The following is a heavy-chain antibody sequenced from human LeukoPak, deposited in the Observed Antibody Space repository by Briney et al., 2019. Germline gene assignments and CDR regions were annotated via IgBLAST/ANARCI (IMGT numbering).Heavy chain of an antibody. CDR2: ISYDGSNK. Sequence: GGSLRLSCAASGFTFSSYAMHWVRQAPGKGLEWVAVISYDGSNKYYADSVKGRFTISRDNSKNTLYLQMNSLRAEDTAVYYCARGGTLSIYYGTDVSGQGTTVTVSS. D-gene: IGHD2/OR15-2a*01. J-gene: IGHJ6*02. CDR3: ARGGTLSIYYGTDV. V-gene: IGHV3-30-3*01. CDR1: GFTFSSYA.